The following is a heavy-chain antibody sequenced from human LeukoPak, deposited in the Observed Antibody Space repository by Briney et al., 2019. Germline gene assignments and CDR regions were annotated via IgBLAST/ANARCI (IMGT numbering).Heavy chain of an antibody. V-gene: IGHV1-24*01. J-gene: IGHJ4*02. CDR2: FDPEDGET. CDR3: ATDLITTGTTLFDY. D-gene: IGHD1-1*01. Sequence: ASVKVSCKASGYTFTGYYMHWVRQAPGKGLEWMGGFDPEDGETIYAQKFQGRVTMTEDTSTDTAYMELSSLRSEDTAVYYCATDLITTGTTLFDYWGQGTLVTVSS. CDR1: GYTFTGYY.